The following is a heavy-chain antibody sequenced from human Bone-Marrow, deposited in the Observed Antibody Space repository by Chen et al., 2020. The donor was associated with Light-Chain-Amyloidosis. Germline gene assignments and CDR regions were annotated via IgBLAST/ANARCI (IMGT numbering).Heavy chain of an antibody. CDR2: IYPDDSDA. J-gene: IGHJ4*02. CDR1: GYTFPNYW. V-gene: IGHV5-51*01. D-gene: IGHD2-21*01. CDR3: ARRRDGYNFDY. Sequence: EVQLEQSGPEVKKPGESLKISCKGSGYTFPNYWIGWVRQMPGKGLEWMGVIYPDDSDARYSPSFEGXXXXXXDXSXXXXXXXXXXXXXSDTAMYYCARRRDGYNFDYWGQGTLVTVSS.